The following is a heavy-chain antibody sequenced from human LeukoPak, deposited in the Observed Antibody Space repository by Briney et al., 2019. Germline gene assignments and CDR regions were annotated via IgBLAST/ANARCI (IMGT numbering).Heavy chain of an antibody. CDR2: RNPNSGDT. Sequence: GASVKVSCKASGYTFTDYYMHWVRQAPGQGLEWMGWRNPNSGDTNYAQKFQGRVSMTRDTSISTAYMDLSDLRSDDTAVYYCARGRNIEMTTMSGGSDYWGQGTLVTVSS. J-gene: IGHJ4*02. CDR1: GYTFTDYY. CDR3: ARGRNIEMTTMSGGSDY. D-gene: IGHD5-24*01. V-gene: IGHV1-2*02.